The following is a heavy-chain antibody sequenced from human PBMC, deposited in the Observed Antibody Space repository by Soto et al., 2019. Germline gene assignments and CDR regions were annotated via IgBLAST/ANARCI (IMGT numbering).Heavy chain of an antibody. J-gene: IGHJ6*02. Sequence: GGSLRLSCAASGFTFSSYAMSWVRQAPGKGLEWVSAISSSGGSTYYADSVKGRFTISRDNSKNTLYLQMNSLRAEDTAVYYCAKDLSYYYYGMDVWGQGTTVTVSS. CDR3: AKDLSYYYYGMDV. CDR2: ISSSGGST. CDR1: GFTFSSYA. V-gene: IGHV3-23*01.